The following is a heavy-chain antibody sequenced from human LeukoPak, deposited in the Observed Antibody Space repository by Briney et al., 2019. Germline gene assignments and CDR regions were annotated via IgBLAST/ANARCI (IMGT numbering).Heavy chain of an antibody. CDR2: IKQDGSEK. D-gene: IGHD3-9*01. Sequence: GGSLRLSCAASGFTFSNYWMKWVRQAPGKGLEWVANIKQDGSEKYYVDSVKGRFTISRDNEKNSLYLRMNSLRVEDTAVYYCARVFSAVTGSPFDYWGQGTPVTVSS. CDR1: GFTFSNYW. CDR3: ARVFSAVTGSPFDY. J-gene: IGHJ4*02. V-gene: IGHV3-7*03.